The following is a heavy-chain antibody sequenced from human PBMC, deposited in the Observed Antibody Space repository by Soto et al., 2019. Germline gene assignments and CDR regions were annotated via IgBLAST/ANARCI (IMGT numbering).Heavy chain of an antibody. J-gene: IGHJ4*02. V-gene: IGHV2-5*02. CDR2: IYWDDDK. CDR1: GFSLTTRPVG. Sequence: QITLKESGPTLVKPTQTLTLTCTFSGFSLTTRPVGVGWIRQPPGQALEWLALIYWDDDKRYNPSLKTRVTITKDNSKNQGVLTMTNMDPVDTATYYCAHRQLYNGAWNEGTFDYWGKGALVTVSS. CDR3: AHRQLYNGAWNEGTFDY. D-gene: IGHD1-1*01.